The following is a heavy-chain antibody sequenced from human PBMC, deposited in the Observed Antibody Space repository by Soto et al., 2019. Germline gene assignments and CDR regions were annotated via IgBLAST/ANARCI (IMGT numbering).Heavy chain of an antibody. CDR3: ARHGSGSQYPIDH. CDR1: GGSISSGGSY. J-gene: IGHJ4*02. V-gene: IGHV4-39*01. D-gene: IGHD3-10*01. Sequence: SETLSLTCTVSGGSISSGGSYWSWIRQRPGKGLEWIGYIFYSESIYYNPSLKGRVTVSVDTSKNQFSLNLSSVTAADTAVYYCARHGSGSQYPIDHWGQGTLVTVSS. CDR2: IFYSESI.